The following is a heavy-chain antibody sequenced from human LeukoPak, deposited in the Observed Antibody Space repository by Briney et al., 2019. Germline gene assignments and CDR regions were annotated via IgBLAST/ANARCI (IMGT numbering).Heavy chain of an antibody. CDR3: TREVGSYLASDYYYYMDV. D-gene: IGHD1-26*01. Sequence: GGSLRLSCTTSGFIFGDYAMNWVRQAPGKGLEWVGFIRSKVYGGTTEYAASVKGRFTISKDDSKSIAYLQMSSLKIEDTAVYYCTREVGSYLASDYYYYMDVWGKGTTVTISS. CDR1: GFIFGDYA. CDR2: IRSKVYGGTT. V-gene: IGHV3-49*04. J-gene: IGHJ6*03.